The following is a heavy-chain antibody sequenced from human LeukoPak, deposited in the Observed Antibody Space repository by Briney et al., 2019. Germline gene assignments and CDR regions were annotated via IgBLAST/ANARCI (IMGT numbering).Heavy chain of an antibody. D-gene: IGHD3-10*01. J-gene: IGHJ4*02. CDR2: ISGSGGST. V-gene: IGHV3-23*01. CDR1: GFTFSSYG. Sequence: PGGSLRLSCAASGFTFSSYGMSWVRQAPGKGLEWVSAISGSGGSTYYADSVKGRFTISRDNSKNTLFLQMNTLRAEDTAVYYCAKSRGSGSNMARGVNFDYWGQGTLVTVSS. CDR3: AKSRGSGSNMARGVNFDY.